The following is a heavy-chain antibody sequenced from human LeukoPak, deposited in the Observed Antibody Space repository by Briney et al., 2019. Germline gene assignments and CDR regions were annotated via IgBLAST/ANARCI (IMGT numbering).Heavy chain of an antibody. Sequence: GGSLRLSCAASGFTFSSYAMSWVRQAPGKGLEWVANIKQDGSEKYYVDSVKGRFTISRDNAKNSLYLQMNSLRAVDTAVYYCARPGEYGDLPDYWGQGTLVTVSS. D-gene: IGHD4-17*01. V-gene: IGHV3-7*01. CDR1: GFTFSSYA. CDR2: IKQDGSEK. J-gene: IGHJ4*02. CDR3: ARPGEYGDLPDY.